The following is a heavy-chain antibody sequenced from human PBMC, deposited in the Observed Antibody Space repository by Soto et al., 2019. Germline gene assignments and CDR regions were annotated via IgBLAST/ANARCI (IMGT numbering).Heavy chain of an antibody. D-gene: IGHD3-10*01. CDR3: ASQKLWFGEYYDI. CDR2: MNPNSGNT. CDR1: GYTFTSYD. V-gene: IGHV1-8*01. Sequence: ASVKVSCKASGYTFTSYDINCVRQATGQGLEWMGWMNPNSGNTGYAQKFQGRVTMTRNTSISTAYMELSSLRSEDTAVYYCASQKLWFGEYYDIWGQGTMVTVSS. J-gene: IGHJ3*02.